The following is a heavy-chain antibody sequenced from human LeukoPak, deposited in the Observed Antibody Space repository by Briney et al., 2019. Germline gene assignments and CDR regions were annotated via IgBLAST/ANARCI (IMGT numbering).Heavy chain of an antibody. CDR2: IYYSGST. V-gene: IGHV4-61*08. D-gene: IGHD3-10*01. CDR1: GGSISSGGYY. J-gene: IGHJ4*02. Sequence: SSETLSLTCTVSGGSISSGGYYWSWIRQPPGKGLEWIGYIYYSGSTNYNPSLKSRVTISVDTSKNQFSLKLSSVTAADTAVYYCARENYYGSGAIDYWGQGTLVTVSS. CDR3: ARENYYGSGAIDY.